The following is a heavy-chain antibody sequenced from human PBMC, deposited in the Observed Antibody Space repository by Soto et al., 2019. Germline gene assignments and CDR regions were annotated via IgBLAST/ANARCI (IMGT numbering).Heavy chain of an antibody. D-gene: IGHD3-16*01. CDR1: GGSISSYY. J-gene: IGHJ4*02. Sequence: SETLSLTCTVSGGSISSYYWSWIRQPPGKGLEWIGYIYYSGSTNYNPSLKSRVTISVDTSKNQFSLKLSSVTAADTAVYYCARDNGIMTDYWGQGTLVTVSS. V-gene: IGHV4-59*01. CDR3: ARDNGIMTDY. CDR2: IYYSGST.